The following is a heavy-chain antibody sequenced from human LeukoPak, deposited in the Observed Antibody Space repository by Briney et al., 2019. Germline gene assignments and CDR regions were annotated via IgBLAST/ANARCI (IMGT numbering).Heavy chain of an antibody. Sequence: GGSLRLSCAASGFTFSSYAMHCVRQAPGKGLEYVSAISCNGGSTYYASSVKGRFTISRDNSKNTLYLQMGSLRAEDMAVYYCARAECGGDCYLYAFDIWGQGKMVTVSS. V-gene: IGHV3-64*01. CDR3: ARAECGGDCYLYAFDI. CDR1: GFTFSSYA. J-gene: IGHJ3*02. D-gene: IGHD2-21*02. CDR2: ISCNGGST.